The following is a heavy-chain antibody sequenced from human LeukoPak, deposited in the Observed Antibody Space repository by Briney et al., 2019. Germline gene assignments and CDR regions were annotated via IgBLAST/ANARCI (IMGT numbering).Heavy chain of an antibody. J-gene: IGHJ6*04. CDR2: IYHSGST. V-gene: IGHV4-30-2*01. CDR3: ARGRRLENYGMDV. CDR1: GGSISSGGYS. Sequence: PSQTLSLTCAVSGGSISSGGYSWSWIRQPPGKGLDWIGYIYHSGSTYYNPSLKSRVTISVDRSKNQFSLKLSSVTAADTAVYYCARGRRLENYGMDVWGKGTTVTVSS. D-gene: IGHD1-1*01.